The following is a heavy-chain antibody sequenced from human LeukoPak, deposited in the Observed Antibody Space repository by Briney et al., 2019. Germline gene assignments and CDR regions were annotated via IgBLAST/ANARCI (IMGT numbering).Heavy chain of an antibody. CDR2: IYDSGRT. V-gene: IGHV4-39*01. D-gene: IGHD1-14*01. Sequence: SETLSLNCTVSGGSISSSSYYWGWIRQPPGRGLEWIGSIYDSGRTYYNPSLKSRVTISVDTSKNQFSLKLNSVTAADSAVYYCARRGTPTYRYYYYNMDVWGQGTTVTVSS. J-gene: IGHJ6*02. CDR1: GGSISSSSYY. CDR3: ARRGTPTYRYYYYNMDV.